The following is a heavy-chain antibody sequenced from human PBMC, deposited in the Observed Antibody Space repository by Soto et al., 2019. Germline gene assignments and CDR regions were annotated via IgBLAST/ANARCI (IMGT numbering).Heavy chain of an antibody. CDR1: GGSISSGGYY. V-gene: IGHV4-31*03. D-gene: IGHD3-22*01. CDR2: IYYSGST. Sequence: SETLSLTCTVSGGSISSGGYYWSWIRQHPGKGLEWIGYIYYSGSTYYNPSLKSRVTISVDTSKNQFSLKLSSVTAADTAVYYCARDTRYYYDSSGYFHYFDYWGQGTLVTVSS. CDR3: ARDTRYYYDSSGYFHYFDY. J-gene: IGHJ4*02.